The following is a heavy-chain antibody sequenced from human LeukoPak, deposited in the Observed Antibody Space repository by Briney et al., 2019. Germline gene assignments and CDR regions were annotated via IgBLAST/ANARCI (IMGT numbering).Heavy chain of an antibody. V-gene: IGHV3-7*04. J-gene: IGHJ4*02. CDR3: ARLYCSSTSCYPFDY. Sequence: GWSLRLSCAASGFTFSSYSMNWVRQAPGKGLEWVANIKQDGSEKYYVDSVKGRFTISRDNAKNSLYLQMNSLRVEDTAVYYCARLYCSSTSCYPFDYWGQGTLVTVSS. CDR1: GFTFSSYS. D-gene: IGHD2-2*01. CDR2: IKQDGSEK.